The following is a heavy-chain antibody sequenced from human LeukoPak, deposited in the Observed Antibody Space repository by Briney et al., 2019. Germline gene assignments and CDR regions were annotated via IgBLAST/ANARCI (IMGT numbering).Heavy chain of an antibody. CDR3: AREGVAAAGNFDL. Sequence: SETLSLTCTVSGYSISSGYYWGWIRQPPGKGLEWIGSIYHSGSTYYNPSLKSRVTISVDTSKNQFSLKLSSVTAADTAVYYCAREGVAAAGNFDLWGRGTLVTVSS. CDR1: GYSISSGYY. CDR2: IYHSGST. J-gene: IGHJ2*01. D-gene: IGHD6-13*01. V-gene: IGHV4-38-2*02.